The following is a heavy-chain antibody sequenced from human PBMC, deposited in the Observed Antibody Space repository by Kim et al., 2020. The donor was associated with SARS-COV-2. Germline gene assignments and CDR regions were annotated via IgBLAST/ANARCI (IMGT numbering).Heavy chain of an antibody. Sequence: SVKVSCKASGGTFSSYAISWVRQAPGQGLEWMGGIIPIFGTANYAQKFQGRVTITADESTSTAYMELSSLRSEDTAVYYCAREGDCSGGSCLQTSDYGDYRDYYYYYGMDVWGQGTTVTVSS. CDR2: IIPIFGTA. V-gene: IGHV1-69*13. J-gene: IGHJ6*02. CDR1: GGTFSSYA. D-gene: IGHD2-15*01. CDR3: AREGDCSGGSCLQTSDYGDYRDYYYYYGMDV.